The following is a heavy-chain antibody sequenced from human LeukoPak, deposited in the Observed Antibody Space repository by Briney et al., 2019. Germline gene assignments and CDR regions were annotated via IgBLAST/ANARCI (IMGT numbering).Heavy chain of an antibody. D-gene: IGHD5-18*01. CDR2: ISSGSSSI. J-gene: IGHJ4*02. Sequence: PGGSLRLSCAGSGFTFSNYNMNWVRQTPGKGLEWVSSISSGSSSIYYADSVKGRFTISRDNAKNSLYLQMINLRAEDTVVYYCARRDGYGYRALELPPSPVDWGQGTLVTVSS. CDR3: ARRDGYGYRALELPPSPVD. CDR1: GFTFSNYN. V-gene: IGHV3-21*01.